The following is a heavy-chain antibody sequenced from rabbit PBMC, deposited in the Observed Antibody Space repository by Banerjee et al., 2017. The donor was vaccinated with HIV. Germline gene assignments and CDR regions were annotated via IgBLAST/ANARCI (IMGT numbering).Heavy chain of an antibody. CDR2: IYTGSGGTT. Sequence: QEQLEESGGDLVKPEGSLTVTCTASGFSFSSSYWICWVRQAPGKGLEWIGCIYTGSGGTTSYASWAKGRFTITRSTSLNTVTLQMTSLTAADTATYFCARGGYTDGYGYGRVFNLWGPGTLVTVS. CDR1: GFSFSSSYW. J-gene: IGHJ4*01. D-gene: IGHD6-1*01. CDR3: ARGGYTDGYGYGRVFNL. V-gene: IGHV1S45*01.